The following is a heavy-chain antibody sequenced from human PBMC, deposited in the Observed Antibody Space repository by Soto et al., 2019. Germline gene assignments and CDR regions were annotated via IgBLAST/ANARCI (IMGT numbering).Heavy chain of an antibody. CDR3: ARATGTLRSRNCDY. V-gene: IGHV4-31*03. D-gene: IGHD1-1*01. Sequence: KPSETLSLTCSVSCGSISTVGHYWTWIRQPPGKGLEWIGSIYHTGSTYYSKSLRSRLTMSVDTSKSQFSLRLSSVTAADTAVYYCARATGTLRSRNCDYWGQGSLVTVSS. CDR2: IYHTGST. CDR1: CGSISTVGHY. J-gene: IGHJ4*02.